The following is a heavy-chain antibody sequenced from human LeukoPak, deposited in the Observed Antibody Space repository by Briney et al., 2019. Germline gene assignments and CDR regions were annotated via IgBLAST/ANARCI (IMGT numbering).Heavy chain of an antibody. CDR3: ASDRGGSYSPRAFDI. J-gene: IGHJ3*02. Sequence: ASVKVSCKASGYTFTTYGISWVRQAPGQGLEWMGWISAYNGNTNYAQKLQGRVTMTTDTSTSTAYMELRSLRSDDTAVYYCASDRGGSYSPRAFDIWGQGTMVTVSS. V-gene: IGHV1-18*01. CDR2: ISAYNGNT. D-gene: IGHD1-26*01. CDR1: GYTFTTYG.